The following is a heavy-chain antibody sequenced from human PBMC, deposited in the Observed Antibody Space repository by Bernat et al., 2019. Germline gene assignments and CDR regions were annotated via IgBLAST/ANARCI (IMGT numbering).Heavy chain of an antibody. CDR1: GFTFSSYA. J-gene: IGHJ4*02. V-gene: IGHV3-23*01. Sequence: EVQLLESGGGLVQPGGSLRLSCAASGFTFSSYAMSWVRQAPGKGLEWVSAISGSGGSTYYADSVKGRFTISRDNSKNTLYLQMNSLRAEDTAVYYCANDPFSGSGWYLGLKPFDYWGQGTLVTVSS. CDR3: ANDPFSGSGWYLGLKPFDY. CDR2: ISGSGGST. D-gene: IGHD6-19*01.